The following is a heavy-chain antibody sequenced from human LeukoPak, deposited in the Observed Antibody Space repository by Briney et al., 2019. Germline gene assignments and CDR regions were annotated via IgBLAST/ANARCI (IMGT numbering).Heavy chain of an antibody. CDR2: IYHSGST. D-gene: IGHD6-19*01. V-gene: IGHV4-4*02. CDR3: ARGLAVAGPGNDAFDI. Sequence: SETLSLTCAVSGGSISSSNWWSWVRQPPGKGLEWIGEIYHSGSTNYNPSLKSRVTISVDKSKNQFSLKLSSVTAADTAVYYCARGLAVAGPGNDAFDIWGQGTMVTVSS. J-gene: IGHJ3*02. CDR1: GGSISSSNW.